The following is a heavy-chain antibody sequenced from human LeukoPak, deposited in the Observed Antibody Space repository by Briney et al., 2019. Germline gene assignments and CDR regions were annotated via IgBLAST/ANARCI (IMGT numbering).Heavy chain of an antibody. V-gene: IGHV3-48*01. CDR2: ISSSSSTI. CDR1: GFTFSSYS. Sequence: GGSLRLSCAASGFTFSSYSMNWVRQAPGEGLEWVSYISSSSSTIYYADSVKGRFTISRDNAKNSLYLQMNSLRAEDTAVYYCARGPSSGYSYYYYYGMDVWGQGTTVTVSS. D-gene: IGHD3-22*01. CDR3: ARGPSSGYSYYYYYGMDV. J-gene: IGHJ6*02.